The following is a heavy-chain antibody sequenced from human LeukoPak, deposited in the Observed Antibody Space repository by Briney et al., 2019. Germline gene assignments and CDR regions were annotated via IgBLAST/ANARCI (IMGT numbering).Heavy chain of an antibody. J-gene: IGHJ4*02. V-gene: IGHV3-21*01. CDR1: GFTFSSYS. D-gene: IGHD1-26*01. CDR2: ISSSSSYK. CDR3: ARDSGSYEFDY. Sequence: GGSLRLSCAASGFTFSSYSMNWVRQAPGKGLEWVSSISSSSSYKYYANSVKGRSTISRDNAKNSLYLQMNSLRAEDTAVYYCARDSGSYEFDYWGQGTLVTVSS.